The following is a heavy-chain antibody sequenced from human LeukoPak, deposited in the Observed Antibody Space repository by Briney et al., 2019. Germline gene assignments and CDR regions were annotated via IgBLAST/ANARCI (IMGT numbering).Heavy chain of an antibody. CDR1: GYSFTSYW. CDR2: SDPSDSYT. Sequence: GESLKISCKGSGYSFTSYWISWVRQMPGKGLEWMGRSDPSDSYTKYSPSSQGHVTISIDKSITTAYLQWSSLKASDTAMYYCARGTGEGWFDPWGQGTLVTVSS. V-gene: IGHV5-10-1*01. J-gene: IGHJ5*02. D-gene: IGHD7-27*01. CDR3: ARGTGEGWFDP.